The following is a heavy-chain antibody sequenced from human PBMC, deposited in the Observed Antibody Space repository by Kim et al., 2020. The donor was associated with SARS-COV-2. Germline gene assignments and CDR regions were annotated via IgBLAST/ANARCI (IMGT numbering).Heavy chain of an antibody. V-gene: IGHV4-31*03. D-gene: IGHD1-1*01. CDR2: IYNSGST. CDR1: GASISGDNYY. J-gene: IGHJ4*02. CDR3: ATFLARHDFFDY. Sequence: SETLSLTCTVSGASISGDNYYWSWIRQHPAKGLEWIGYIYNSGSTYYNPSLKSRVTISVDTSKNQFSLTLNSVTAADTAVFYCATFLARHDFFDYWGQGALVTVSS.